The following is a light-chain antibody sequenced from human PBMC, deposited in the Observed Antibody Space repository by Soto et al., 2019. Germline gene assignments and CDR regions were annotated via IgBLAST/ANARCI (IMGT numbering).Light chain of an antibody. Sequence: QLVLTQSPSASASLGASVKLTCTLSSGHSNYAIAWHQQQPEKGPRYLMKLNSDGSHNKGDGIPDRFSGSSSGAERYLTISSLQSEDEADYYCQTWGTGILIFGGGTKLTVL. CDR3: QTWGTGILI. V-gene: IGLV4-69*01. CDR2: LNSDGSH. CDR1: SGHSNYA. J-gene: IGLJ2*01.